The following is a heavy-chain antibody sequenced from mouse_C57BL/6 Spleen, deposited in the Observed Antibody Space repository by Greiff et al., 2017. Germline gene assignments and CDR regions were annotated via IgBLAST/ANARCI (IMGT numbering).Heavy chain of an antibody. D-gene: IGHD1-1*01. Sequence: VQLQQSGPGLVAPSQSLSITCTVSGFSLTSYGVHWVRQPPGKGLEWLVVIWSDGSTTYNSALKSRLSISKDNSKSQVFLKMNSLQTDDTAMYYCARQARNYYGSSLDDWGQGTTLTVSS. CDR2: IWSDGST. V-gene: IGHV2-6-1*01. J-gene: IGHJ2*01. CDR3: ARQARNYYGSSLDD. CDR1: GFSLTSYG.